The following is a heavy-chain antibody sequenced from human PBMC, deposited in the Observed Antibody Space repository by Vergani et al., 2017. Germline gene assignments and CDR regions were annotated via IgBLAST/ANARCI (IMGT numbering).Heavy chain of an antibody. CDR1: GYTFTSYA. D-gene: IGHD2-15*01. CDR2: MNPKSGNT. Sequence: QVQLVQSGSELKKPGASVKVSCKASGYTFTSYAMNWVRQAPGQGLEWMGWMNPKSGNTAYAAKFQGRITMTRDSSTDTAYMEMKSLRSEDTAIYFCARGVLDSKDSHNWFGPWGQGTVVTVSS. CDR3: ARGVLDSKDSHNWFGP. J-gene: IGHJ5*02. V-gene: IGHV1-8*02.